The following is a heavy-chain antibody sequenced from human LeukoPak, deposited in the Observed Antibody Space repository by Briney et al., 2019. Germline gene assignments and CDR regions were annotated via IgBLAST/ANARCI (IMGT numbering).Heavy chain of an antibody. CDR3: AKGLYDFWSGSRQNHQNDYYYYYGMDV. D-gene: IGHD3-3*01. J-gene: IGHJ6*02. V-gene: IGHV3-23*01. CDR1: GFTFSSYA. CDR2: ISGSGGST. Sequence: GGSLRLSCAASGFTFSSYAMSWVRQAPGKGLEWVSAISGSGGSTYYADSVKGRFTISRDNSKNTLYLQMNSLRAEDTAVYYCAKGLYDFWSGSRQNHQNDYYYYYGMDVWGQGTTVTVSS.